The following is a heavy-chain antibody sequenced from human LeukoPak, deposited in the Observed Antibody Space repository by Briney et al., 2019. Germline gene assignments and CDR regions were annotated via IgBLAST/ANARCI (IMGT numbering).Heavy chain of an antibody. D-gene: IGHD3-22*01. V-gene: IGHV3-23*01. CDR1: GFTFNNYA. CDR3: ARLMDGAYYYVSVAY. Sequence: GGSLRLSCAASGFTFNNYAMSWVRQAPGKGLEWVSVITASGGTTYYADSVKGRFTISRDNSKSTLYLQMNSLRAEDTAVYYCARLMDGAYYYVSVAYWGQGTLVTVSS. J-gene: IGHJ4*02. CDR2: ITASGGTT.